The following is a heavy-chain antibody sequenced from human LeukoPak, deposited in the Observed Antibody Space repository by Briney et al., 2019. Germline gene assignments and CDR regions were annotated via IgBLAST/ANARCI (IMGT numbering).Heavy chain of an antibody. CDR2: ISSSSSTI. V-gene: IGHV3-48*04. J-gene: IGHJ6*03. CDR1: GFTFSSYS. CDR3: ARGIAAHYYYYYYMDV. D-gene: IGHD6-6*01. Sequence: GGSLRLSCAASGFTFSSYSMNWVRQAPGKGLEWVSYISSSSSTIYYADSVKGRFTISRDNAKNSLYLQMNSLRAEDTAVYYCARGIAAHYYYYYYMDVWGKGTTVTVSS.